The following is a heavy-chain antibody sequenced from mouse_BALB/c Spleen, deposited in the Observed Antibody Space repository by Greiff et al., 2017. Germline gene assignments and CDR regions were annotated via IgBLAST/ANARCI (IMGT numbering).Heavy chain of an antibody. V-gene: IGHV5-9-3*01. J-gene: IGHJ3*01. D-gene: IGHD2-1*01. CDR1: GFTFSSYA. CDR3: AKEVYGNYFAY. CDR2: ISSGGSYT. Sequence: EVKLVESGGGLVKPGGSLKLSCAASGFTFSSYAMSWVRQTPEKRLEWVATISSGGSYTYYPDSVKGRFTISRDNAKNTLYLQMSSLRSEDTAMYYCAKEVYGNYFAYWGQGTLVTVSA.